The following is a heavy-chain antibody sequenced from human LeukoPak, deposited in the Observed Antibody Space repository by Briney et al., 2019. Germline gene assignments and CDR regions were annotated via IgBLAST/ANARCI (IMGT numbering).Heavy chain of an antibody. CDR3: ARDRGYSGYDVLFDY. CDR1: GFTFSSYW. CDR2: IKQDGSEK. D-gene: IGHD5-12*01. Sequence: GGSLRLSCAASGFTFSSYWMSWVRQAPGKGLEWGANIKQDGSEKYYVDSVKGRFTISRDNAKNSLYLQMNSLRAEDTAVYYCARDRGYSGYDVLFDYWGQGTLVTVSS. V-gene: IGHV3-7*01. J-gene: IGHJ4*02.